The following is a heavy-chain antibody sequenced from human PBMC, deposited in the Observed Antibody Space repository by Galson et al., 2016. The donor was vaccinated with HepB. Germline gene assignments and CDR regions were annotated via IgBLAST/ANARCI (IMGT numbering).Heavy chain of an antibody. Sequence: SVKVSCKASGYILTSYGISWVRQAPGQGLEWMGWITTDNGNTNYARNLRDRVTMTTDTATNTAYMELRSLRSDDTAMYYCAAWTADSSGLLYWGQGTRVTVSS. CDR1: GYILTSYG. CDR2: ITTDNGNT. V-gene: IGHV1-18*01. CDR3: AAWTADSSGLLY. J-gene: IGHJ4*02. D-gene: IGHD3-22*01.